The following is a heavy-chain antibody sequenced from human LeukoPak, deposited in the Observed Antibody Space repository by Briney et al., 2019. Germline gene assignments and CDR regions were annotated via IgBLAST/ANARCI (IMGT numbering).Heavy chain of an antibody. J-gene: IGHJ1*01. V-gene: IGHV1-8*03. CDR3: ATDVGVGATTAYFQH. D-gene: IGHD1-26*01. CDR1: GYTFTNYD. Sequence: ASVKVSCKASGYTFTNYDINWVRQATGQGLEWMGWMNPNSGNTGYAQKFQGRVTTTRNTSISTAYMELSSLRSEDTAVYYCATDVGVGATTAYFQHWGQGTLVTVSS. CDR2: MNPNSGNT.